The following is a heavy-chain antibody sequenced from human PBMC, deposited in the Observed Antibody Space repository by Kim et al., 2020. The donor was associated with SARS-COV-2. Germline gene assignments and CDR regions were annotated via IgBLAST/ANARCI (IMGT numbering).Heavy chain of an antibody. Sequence: DSVKGRSTISRDNARNSLYLQMNNLRAEDTAVYYCARDTFDGQSGGHFPYWGQGTLVTVSS. V-gene: IGHV3-7*03. D-gene: IGHD3-16*01. CDR3: ARDTFDGQSGGHFPY. J-gene: IGHJ4*02.